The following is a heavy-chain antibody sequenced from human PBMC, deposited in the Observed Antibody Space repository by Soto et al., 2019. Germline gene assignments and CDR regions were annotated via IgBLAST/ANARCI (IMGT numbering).Heavy chain of an antibody. D-gene: IGHD3-10*01. Sequence: PSETLSLTCAVYGGSFSGYYWSWIRQPPGKGLEWIGEINYSGSTNYNPSLKSRVTISVDTSKNQFSLELSSVTAADTAVYYCAIGRSPKVPLNSMVRTVINYYYCGMDVWGQGTTVTVSS. CDR2: INYSGST. J-gene: IGHJ6*02. CDR1: GGSFSGYY. CDR3: AIGRSPKVPLNSMVRTVINYYYCGMDV. V-gene: IGHV4-34*01.